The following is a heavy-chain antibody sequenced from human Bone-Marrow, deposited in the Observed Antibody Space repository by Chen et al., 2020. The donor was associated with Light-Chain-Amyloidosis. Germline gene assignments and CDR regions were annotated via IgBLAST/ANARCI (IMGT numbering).Heavy chain of an antibody. CDR1: GGSISSSSYY. D-gene: IGHD3-10*01. CDR2: IYYSGRT. Sequence: QLQLQESGPGLVKPSETLSPTCTVSGGSISSSSYYWGWIRQPPGKGLEWIGTIYYSGRTYYNPSLKSRVTISVDTSTNQFSLKLSSVTAADTAVYYCARARLNMVRGVAPYYFDYWGQGTLVTVSS. J-gene: IGHJ4*02. V-gene: IGHV4-39*07. CDR3: ARARLNMVRGVAPYYFDY.